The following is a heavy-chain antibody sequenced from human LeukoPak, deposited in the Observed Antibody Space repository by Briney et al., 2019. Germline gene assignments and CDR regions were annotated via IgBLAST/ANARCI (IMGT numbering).Heavy chain of an antibody. CDR1: GGSISSGDYY. CDR3: ARYRGTYGYYFDY. CDR2: IYHSGRA. Sequence: PSQTLSLTCTVSGGSISSGDYYWSWIRQPPGKGLEWIGYIYHSGRAYYKPSLKSRVTISADTSKNQFSLKLTSVTAADTAVYYCARYRGTYGYYFDYWGQGKLVIVSS. D-gene: IGHD5-24*01. V-gene: IGHV4-30-4*01. J-gene: IGHJ4*02.